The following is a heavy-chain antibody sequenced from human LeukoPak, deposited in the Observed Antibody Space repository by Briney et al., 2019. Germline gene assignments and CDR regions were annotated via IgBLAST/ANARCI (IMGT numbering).Heavy chain of an antibody. CDR3: AKDGGYIAVASDGDYFDY. Sequence: PGGSLRLSCAASGFTFSSYAMHWVRQAPGKGLEWVAVISYDGSNKYYADSVKGRFTISRDNSKNTLYLQMNSLRAEDTAVYYCAKDGGYIAVASDGDYFDYWGQGTLVTVSS. CDR1: GFTFSSYA. J-gene: IGHJ4*02. V-gene: IGHV3-30*04. CDR2: ISYDGSNK. D-gene: IGHD6-19*01.